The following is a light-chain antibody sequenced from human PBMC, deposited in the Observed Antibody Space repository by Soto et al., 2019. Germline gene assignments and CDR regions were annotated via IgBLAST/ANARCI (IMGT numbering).Light chain of an antibody. Sequence: DIQMTQSPSSLSASVGDRVTITCQASQGITNYLNWYQQKPGKAPKLLIYGASNLETGVPSRFSGSGSGTDFTFTISSLQPEDFATYYCQQASSFPLTFGGGTKVEVK. CDR1: QGITNY. V-gene: IGKV1-33*01. CDR2: GAS. J-gene: IGKJ4*01. CDR3: QQASSFPLT.